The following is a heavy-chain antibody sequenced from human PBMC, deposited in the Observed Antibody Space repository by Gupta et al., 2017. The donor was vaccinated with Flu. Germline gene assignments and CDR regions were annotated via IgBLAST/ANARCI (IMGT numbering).Heavy chain of an antibody. Sequence: QLQLQESGPGLAKPSETLSPTCTVSGGSISSRSYYWGWIRQPPGKGLEWIWTMYSSGSTYYNPSLKSRVTISVDTSKNQFSLKLSSVTAADTAVYYCASGGYSGYYHFDYGGQGTLVTVSS. CDR2: MYSSGST. CDR3: ASGGYSGYYHFDY. V-gene: IGHV4-39*01. J-gene: IGHJ4*02. D-gene: IGHD3-22*01. CDR1: GGSISSRSYY.